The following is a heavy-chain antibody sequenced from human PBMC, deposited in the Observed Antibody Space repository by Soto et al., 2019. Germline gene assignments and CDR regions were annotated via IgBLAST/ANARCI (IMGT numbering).Heavy chain of an antibody. CDR2: ISGSGGTT. J-gene: IGHJ6*02. V-gene: IGHV3-23*01. CDR1: EFSFGGYA. D-gene: IGHD5-18*01. CDR3: AKGARGYSPATMDV. Sequence: GGSLRLSCASSEFSFGGYAMSWVRQAPGKGLEWVSGISGSGGTTFYADSVKGRFTISRDNSESTLYLQMNSLRAEDTAVYYCAKGARGYSPATMDVWGQGTTVTVSS.